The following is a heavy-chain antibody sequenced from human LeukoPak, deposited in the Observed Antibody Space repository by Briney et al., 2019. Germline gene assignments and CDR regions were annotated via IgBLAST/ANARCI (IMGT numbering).Heavy chain of an antibody. CDR3: ARVLPYSSGWGVDY. CDR1: GGSIRSYY. Sequence: PSETLSLTCTVSGGSIRSYYWSWIRQPPGKGLEWIGYIYYTGSTNYNPSLKRRVTISVDTSKNQFSLNLISVTAADTAVYYCARVLPYSSGWGVDYWGQGALVTVSS. D-gene: IGHD6-19*01. V-gene: IGHV4-59*01. CDR2: IYYTGST. J-gene: IGHJ4*02.